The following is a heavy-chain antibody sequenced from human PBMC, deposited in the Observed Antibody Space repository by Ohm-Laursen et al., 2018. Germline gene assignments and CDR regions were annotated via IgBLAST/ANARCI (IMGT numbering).Heavy chain of an antibody. CDR2: ISGSGGST. J-gene: IGHJ2*01. CDR3: AKGGYPWYFDL. D-gene: IGHD5-18*01. V-gene: IGHV3-23*01. Sequence: GSLRLSCSASGFPFSGYSMNWVRQAPGKGLEWVSAISGSGGSTYYADSVKGRFTISRDNSKNTPYLQMNSLRAEDTAVYYCAKGGYPWYFDLWGRGTLVTVSS. CDR1: GFPFSGYS.